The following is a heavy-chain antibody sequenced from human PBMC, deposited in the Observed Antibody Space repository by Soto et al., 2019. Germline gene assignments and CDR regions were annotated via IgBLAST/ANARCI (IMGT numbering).Heavy chain of an antibody. CDR3: AKGNYDILTGYYTSGLYYFDY. J-gene: IGHJ4*02. V-gene: IGHV3-23*01. Sequence: PGGSLRLSCAASGFTFSSYAMSWVRQAPGKGLEWVSAISGSGGSTYYADSVKGRFTISRDNSKNTLYLQMNSLRAEDTAVYYCAKGNYDILTGYYTSGLYYFDYWGQGTLVTVSS. CDR2: ISGSGGST. CDR1: GFTFSSYA. D-gene: IGHD3-9*01.